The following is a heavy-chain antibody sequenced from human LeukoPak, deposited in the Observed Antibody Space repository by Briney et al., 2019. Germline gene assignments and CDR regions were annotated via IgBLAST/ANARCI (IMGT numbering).Heavy chain of an antibody. D-gene: IGHD5-12*01. Sequence: SETLSLTRAVSGYSISSGYYWGWIRQPPGKGLEWIGSMYHSGSTYYNPSLKSRVTISVDTSENQFSLKLTSVTAADTAVYFCARHRLSTTSGYAFDYMDVWGKGTTVTVSS. V-gene: IGHV4-38-2*01. CDR1: GYSISSGYY. CDR3: ARHRLSTTSGYAFDYMDV. J-gene: IGHJ6*03. CDR2: MYHSGST.